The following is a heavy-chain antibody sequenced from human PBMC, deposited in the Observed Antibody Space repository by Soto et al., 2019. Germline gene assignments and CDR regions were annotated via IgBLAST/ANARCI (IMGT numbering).Heavy chain of an antibody. V-gene: IGHV4-39*01. CDR1: GGSISSSSYY. CDR3: ARRTGYYDFWSGYYTSWWFDP. D-gene: IGHD3-3*01. J-gene: IGHJ5*02. Sequence: QLQLQESGPGLVKPSETLSLTCTVSGGSISSSSYYWGWIRQPPGKGLEWIGSIYYSGSTYYNPSLKSRVTISVDTSKNQFSLKLSSVTAADTAVYYCARRTGYYDFWSGYYTSWWFDPWGQGTLVTVSS. CDR2: IYYSGST.